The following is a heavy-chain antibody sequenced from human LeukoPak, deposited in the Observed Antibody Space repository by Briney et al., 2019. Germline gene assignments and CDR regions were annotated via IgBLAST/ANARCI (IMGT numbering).Heavy chain of an antibody. J-gene: IGHJ5*02. CDR1: GFTFSSYA. CDR3: ARDSSYSSGWYDAWFDP. V-gene: IGHV3-23*01. CDR2: ISGSSGGDT. D-gene: IGHD6-19*01. Sequence: GGSLRLSCAASGFTFSSYAMSWVRQAPGRGLEWVSAISGSSGGDTYYADSVKGRFTISRDNSRNKVYLQMNSLRAEDTAVYFCARDSSYSSGWYDAWFDPWGQGTLVTVSS.